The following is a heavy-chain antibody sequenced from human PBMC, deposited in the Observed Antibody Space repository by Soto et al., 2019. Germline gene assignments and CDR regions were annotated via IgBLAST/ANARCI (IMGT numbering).Heavy chain of an antibody. CDR1: GYIFTRYA. V-gene: IGHV1-3*01. CDR3: SFFSECGYNRDFFDY. J-gene: IGHJ4*02. Sequence: GASVKVSCKASGYIFTRYAIHWVSQAPGQRLEWMGWINVGNRNTKYSENLQGRVTITWDTSASTAYMELSSLISEYTTVYSFSFFSECGYNRDFFDYSGQRSLVPVSS. D-gene: IGHD5-12*01. CDR2: INVGNRNT.